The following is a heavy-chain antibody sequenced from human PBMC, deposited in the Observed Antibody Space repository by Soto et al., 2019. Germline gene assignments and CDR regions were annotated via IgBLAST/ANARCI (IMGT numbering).Heavy chain of an antibody. CDR3: ARGHYYYDY. CDR1: GGSISSYY. J-gene: IGHJ4*02. CDR2: IYYSGSA. Sequence: SETLSLTCTVSGGSISSYYCSWIRQPPGKGLEWIGYIYYSGSANYNPSLKSRVTISVDTSKNQFSLKLSSVTAADTAVYYCARGHYYYDYWGQGTLVTVSS. D-gene: IGHD3-3*02. V-gene: IGHV4-59*08.